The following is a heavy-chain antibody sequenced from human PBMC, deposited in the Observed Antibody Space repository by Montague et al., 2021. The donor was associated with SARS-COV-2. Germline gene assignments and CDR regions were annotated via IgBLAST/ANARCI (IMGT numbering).Heavy chain of an antibody. J-gene: IGHJ5*02. CDR2: IYYSGST. CDR3: ARQHTIKLGYSSGGSCYSSWFDP. Sequence: SETLSLTCTVSGGSISSYYWSWIRQPPGKGLEWIGYIYYSGSTNYNPSLKSRVTISVDTSKNQFSLKLSSVTAADTAVYYCARQHTIKLGYSSGGSCYSSWFDPWGQGTLVTVSS. D-gene: IGHD2-15*01. V-gene: IGHV4-59*08. CDR1: GGSISSYY.